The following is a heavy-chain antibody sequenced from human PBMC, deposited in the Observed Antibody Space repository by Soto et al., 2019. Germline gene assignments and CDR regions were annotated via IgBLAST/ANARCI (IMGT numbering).Heavy chain of an antibody. V-gene: IGHV1-46*02. D-gene: IGHD3-3*01. CDR3: ARDRAYYDFWSGSPPPLYYFDY. J-gene: IGHJ4*02. CDR1: GYTFNSYY. CDR2: ITPSGGST. Sequence: ASVKVSCKASGYTFNSYYMHWVRQAPGQGLEWMGIITPSGGSTSSAQKFQGRVTMTRDTSTSTVYMELSSLRSEDTAVYYCARDRAYYDFWSGSPPPLYYFDYWGQGTLVTVSS.